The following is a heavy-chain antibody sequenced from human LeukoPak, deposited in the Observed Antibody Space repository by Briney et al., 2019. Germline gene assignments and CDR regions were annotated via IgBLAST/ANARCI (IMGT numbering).Heavy chain of an antibody. D-gene: IGHD3-10*01. CDR3: ARRGASNSWFDP. Sequence: GESLKISCKDSGYSITSYWISWVRQMPGKGLEWMGRIDPSDSYTNYSPSFQGHVTISADKSISTAYLQWSSLKASDTAMYYCARRGASNSWFDPWGQGAMFTVSS. V-gene: IGHV5-10-1*01. J-gene: IGHJ5*02. CDR1: GYSITSYW. CDR2: IDPSDSYT.